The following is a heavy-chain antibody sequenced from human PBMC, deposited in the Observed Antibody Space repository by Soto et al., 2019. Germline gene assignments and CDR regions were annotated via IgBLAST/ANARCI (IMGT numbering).Heavy chain of an antibody. Sequence: PSETLSLTCAVYGGSFSGYYLSWIRQPPGKGLEWIGEINHSGSTNYNPSLKSRVTISVDTSKNQFSLKLSSVTAADTAVYYCARSGMIRSFRYWGQGTLVTVSS. CDR3: ARSGMIRSFRY. CDR1: GGSFSGYY. V-gene: IGHV4-34*01. D-gene: IGHD3-22*01. CDR2: INHSGST. J-gene: IGHJ4*02.